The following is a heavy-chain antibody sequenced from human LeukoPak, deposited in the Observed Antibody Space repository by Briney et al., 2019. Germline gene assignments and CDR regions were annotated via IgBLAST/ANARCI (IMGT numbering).Heavy chain of an antibody. J-gene: IGHJ4*02. V-gene: IGHV1-18*01. CDR3: ARLGSSGWNGPGY. CDR2: ISAYNGNT. D-gene: IGHD6-19*01. CDR1: GYTFTSYG. Sequence: ASVKVSCKASGYTFTSYGISWVRQAPGQGLEWMGWISAYNGNTNYAQNRQGRVTMTTDTSMSTGYMALRRLRSDDTAVYYCARLGSSGWNGPGYWGQGTLVTVSS.